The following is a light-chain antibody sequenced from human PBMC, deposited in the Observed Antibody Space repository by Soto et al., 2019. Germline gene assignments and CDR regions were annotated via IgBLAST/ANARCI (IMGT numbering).Light chain of an antibody. CDR1: SSDVGGYNY. V-gene: IGLV2-8*01. CDR2: EVT. Sequence: QSALTQPPSASGSPRQSVAISCTGTSSDVGGYNYVSWYQQHPGKAPKLMIYEVTKRPSGVPDRFSGSKSGNTASLTVSGLQAEDEADYYCSSHAGINNVVFGGGTKLTVL. J-gene: IGLJ3*02. CDR3: SSHAGINNVV.